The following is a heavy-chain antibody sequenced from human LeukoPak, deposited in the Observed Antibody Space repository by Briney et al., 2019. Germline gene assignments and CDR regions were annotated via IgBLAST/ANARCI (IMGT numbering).Heavy chain of an antibody. Sequence: GGSLRLSCAASGFTFSTYEINWVRQAPGKGLEWLSHISTSGSSIHYADSVKGRFTISRDNAKNSLYLQMNSLRVDETAVYYRARDATTDLGTVYMDVWGKGTTVTISS. CDR1: GFTFSTYE. V-gene: IGHV3-48*03. J-gene: IGHJ6*03. CDR2: ISTSGSSI. D-gene: IGHD4-17*01. CDR3: ARDATTDLGTVYMDV.